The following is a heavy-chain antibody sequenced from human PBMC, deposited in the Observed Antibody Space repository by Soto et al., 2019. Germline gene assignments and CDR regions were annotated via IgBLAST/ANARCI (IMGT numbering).Heavy chain of an antibody. CDR3: ARDLGYCCGWYPSYYYRLDF. CDR1: GYTFTSYG. D-gene: IGHD6-19*01. Sequence: ASVKVSCKASGYTFTSYGISWVRQAPGQGLERMGWISAYNGNTNYAQKLQGRVTMTTDTSTSTAYMELRSLRSDDTAVYYCARDLGYCCGWYPSYYYRLDFWGQGTTVLVSS. V-gene: IGHV1-18*01. CDR2: ISAYNGNT. J-gene: IGHJ6*02.